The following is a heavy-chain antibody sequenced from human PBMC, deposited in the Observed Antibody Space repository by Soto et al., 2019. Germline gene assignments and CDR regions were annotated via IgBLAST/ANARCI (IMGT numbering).Heavy chain of an antibody. D-gene: IGHD5-18*01. J-gene: IGHJ4*02. CDR2: ISYDGSNK. V-gene: IGHV3-30*18. Sequence: GGSLRLSCAASGFTFSSYGMHWVRQAPGKGPEWVAVISYDGSNKYYADSVKGRFTISRDNSKNTLYLQMNSLRAEDTAVYYCAKDPIQLWLSYYFAYWGQGTLVTVSS. CDR1: GFTFSSYG. CDR3: AKDPIQLWLSYYFAY.